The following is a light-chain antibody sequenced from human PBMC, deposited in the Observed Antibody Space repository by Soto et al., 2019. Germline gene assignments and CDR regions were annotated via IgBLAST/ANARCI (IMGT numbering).Light chain of an antibody. CDR3: SSYTSISTYL. J-gene: IGLJ1*01. V-gene: IGLV2-14*01. Sequence: QSVLTQPASVSGSPRQSIAISCTGTSSDVGGYNFVSWYQQHPDKAPNLMTYDVTNRPSGVSNRFSGSKSGNTASLTISGLQAEDEADYCCSSYTSISTYLFATGTKVTVL. CDR2: DVT. CDR1: SSDVGGYNF.